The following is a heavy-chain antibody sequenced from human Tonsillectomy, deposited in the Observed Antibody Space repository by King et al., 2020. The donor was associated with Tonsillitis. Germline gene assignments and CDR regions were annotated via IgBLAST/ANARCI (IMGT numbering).Heavy chain of an antibody. CDR1: RFTFSSYA. D-gene: IGHD5-12*01. J-gene: IGHJ4*02. Sequence: VQLVESGGGLVQPGGSLRLSCAASRFTFSSYAMSWVRQAPGKGLEWVSAISASDGRTYYADSVKGRFTISRDNSKNMLYLQMNSLSAEDTAVYYCAKFRWVRSPDGFDYWGQGTLVTVSS. CDR3: AKFRWVRSPDGFDY. V-gene: IGHV3-23*04. CDR2: ISASDGRT.